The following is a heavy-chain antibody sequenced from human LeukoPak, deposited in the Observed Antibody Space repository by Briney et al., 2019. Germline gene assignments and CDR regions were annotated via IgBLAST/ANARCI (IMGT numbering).Heavy chain of an antibody. J-gene: IGHJ4*02. V-gene: IGHV4-39*01. CDR2: IYYSGST. Sequence: SETLSLTCTVSGGSISSSSYYWGWIRQPPGKGLEWIGSIYYSGSTYYNPSLKSRVTISVDTSKNQFSLKLSSVTAADTAVYYCARGSVLLRYFDWLLSGEYYFDYWGQGTLVTVSS. CDR3: ARGSVLLRYFDWLLSGEYYFDY. D-gene: IGHD3-9*01. CDR1: GGSISSSSYY.